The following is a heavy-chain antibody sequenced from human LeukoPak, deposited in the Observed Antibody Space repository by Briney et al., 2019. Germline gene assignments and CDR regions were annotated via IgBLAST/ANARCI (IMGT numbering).Heavy chain of an antibody. CDR2: ISGSGGSI. J-gene: IGHJ6*02. CDR3: AKDIIDFWSRYHLREDV. D-gene: IGHD3-3*01. V-gene: IGHV3-23*01. CDR1: GITFSDSV. Sequence: PGGSLRLSCAASGITFSDSVMSWVRQAPGRGLEWVSSISGSGGSIYYTDSVEGRFTISRDNSNNTLYLQMNSLRAEDTAVYYCAKDIIDFWSRYHLREDVWGQGTTVTVSS.